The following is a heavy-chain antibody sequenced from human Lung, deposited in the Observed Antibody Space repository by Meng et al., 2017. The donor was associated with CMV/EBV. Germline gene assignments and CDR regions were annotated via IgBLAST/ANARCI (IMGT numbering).Heavy chain of an antibody. Sequence: PXTXSLXCVVYGGXFSGYYWSWIRQPPGKGLEWNGEINHSGSTNYNPSFKSRVTISGDTSKNQFSLKLSSVTAADTAVYYCARGRGFWSGYRYYYYGMDVWXQGTTVTVSS. CDR2: INHSGST. V-gene: IGHV4-34*01. CDR1: GGXFSGYY. CDR3: ARGRGFWSGYRYYYYGMDV. J-gene: IGHJ6*02. D-gene: IGHD3-3*01.